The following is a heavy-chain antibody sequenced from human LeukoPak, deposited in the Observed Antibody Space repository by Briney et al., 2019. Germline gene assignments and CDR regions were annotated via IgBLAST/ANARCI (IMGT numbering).Heavy chain of an antibody. V-gene: IGHV3-21*01. CDR3: ARDQSGSDPYYFDY. D-gene: IGHD1-26*01. CDR1: GFTFGSYN. Sequence: GGSLRLSCAASGFTFGSYNMNWVRQAPGKGLEWVSSISSSSTYIYYADSVKGRFTISRDNAKKSLYLQMNSLRAEDTAVYYCARDQSGSDPYYFDYWGQGTLVTVSS. J-gene: IGHJ4*02. CDR2: ISSSSTYI.